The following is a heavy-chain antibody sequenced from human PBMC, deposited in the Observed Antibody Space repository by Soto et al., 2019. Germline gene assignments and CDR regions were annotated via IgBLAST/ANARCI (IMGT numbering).Heavy chain of an antibody. CDR2: INAGNGNT. Sequence: ASLKVSCKASGYTFTSYAMHWVRQAPGQRLEWMGWINAGNGNTKYSQKFQGRVTITRDTSASTAYMELSSLRSEDTAVYYCARDPLITYYFDYWGQGTLVTVSS. J-gene: IGHJ4*02. D-gene: IGHD3-16*01. V-gene: IGHV1-3*01. CDR3: ARDPLITYYFDY. CDR1: GYTFTSYA.